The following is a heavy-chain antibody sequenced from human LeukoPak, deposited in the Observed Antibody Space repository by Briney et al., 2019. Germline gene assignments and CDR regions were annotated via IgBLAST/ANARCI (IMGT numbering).Heavy chain of an antibody. CDR3: AREFPSYYNALDY. J-gene: IGHJ4*02. Sequence: PSETLSLTCTVSGGSISSYYWSWIRQPPGKGPEWIGYIYYSGSTNYNPSLKSRVTISVDTSKNQFSLKLSSVTAADTAVYYCAREFPSYYNALDYWGQGTLVTVSS. D-gene: IGHD3-10*01. V-gene: IGHV4-59*01. CDR1: GGSISSYY. CDR2: IYYSGST.